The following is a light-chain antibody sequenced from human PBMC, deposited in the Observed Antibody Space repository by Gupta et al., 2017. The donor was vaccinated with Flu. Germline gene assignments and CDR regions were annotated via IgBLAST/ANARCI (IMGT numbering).Light chain of an antibody. CDR1: QSVLYSSNNKNY. V-gene: IGKV4-1*01. CDR3: QQYYRTPPT. J-gene: IGKJ4*01. CDR2: WAS. Sequence: SVGERAAINCKSSQSVLYSSNNKNYLAWYQQKPGQPPKLLISWASTRESGVPDRFSGSGSGTDFTLTISSLQAEDVAVYFCQQYYRTPPTFGGGTKVDIK.